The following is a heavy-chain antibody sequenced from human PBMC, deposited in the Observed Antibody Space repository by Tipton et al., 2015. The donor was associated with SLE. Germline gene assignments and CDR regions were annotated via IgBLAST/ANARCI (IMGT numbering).Heavy chain of an antibody. V-gene: IGHV4-59*01. D-gene: IGHD3-10*01. CDR3: ARSAVRGVIQY. CDR1: GGSFSGYY. J-gene: IGHJ4*02. CDR2: IYYSGST. Sequence: GLVKPSETLSLTCAVYGGSFSGYYWSWIRQPPGKGLEWIGYIYYSGSTKYNPSLKSRVTISGDTSKNQFSLKLSSVTAADTAVYYCARSAVRGVIQYWGQGTLVTVSS.